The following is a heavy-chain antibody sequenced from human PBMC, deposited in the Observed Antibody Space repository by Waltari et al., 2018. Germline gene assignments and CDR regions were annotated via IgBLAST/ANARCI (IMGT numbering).Heavy chain of an antibody. D-gene: IGHD6-13*01. CDR2: IYIGGST. V-gene: IGHV3-53*01. Sequence: EVQLVESGGGLIQPGGSLRLSCAASGFTVSSNYMSWVRQAPGKGLEWVSVIYIGGSTYYADSVKGRFTISRDNSKNTLYLQMNSLRAEDTAVYYCARGGSSWSYDAFDIWGQGTMVTVSS. J-gene: IGHJ3*02. CDR3: ARGGSSWSYDAFDI. CDR1: GFTVSSNY.